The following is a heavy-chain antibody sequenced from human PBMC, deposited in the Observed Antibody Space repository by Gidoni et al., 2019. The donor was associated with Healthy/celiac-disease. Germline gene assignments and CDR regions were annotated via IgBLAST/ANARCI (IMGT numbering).Heavy chain of an antibody. J-gene: IGHJ6*02. CDR1: GSLFTIYC. CDR3: ARQGDYYYDSSGYYPHSYGMDV. V-gene: IGHV5-51*01. Sequence: EVQLVQSGSEVKKPGVSLKISCKGSGSLFTIYCIVWVRQMPGKGLEWMGIIYPGDSDTRYSPSFQGQVTISADKSISTAYLQWSSLKASDTAMYYCARQGDYYYDSSGYYPHSYGMDVWGQGTTVTVSS. D-gene: IGHD3-22*01. CDR2: IYPGDSDT.